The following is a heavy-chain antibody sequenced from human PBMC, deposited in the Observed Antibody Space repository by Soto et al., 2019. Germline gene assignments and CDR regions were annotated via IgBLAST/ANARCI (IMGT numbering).Heavy chain of an antibody. D-gene: IGHD2-2*01. CDR2: IYPGDSDT. Sequence: GESLKISCKGSGYSFTSYWIGWVRQMPGKGLEWMGIIYPGDSDTRYSPSFQGQVTISADKSISTAYLQWSSLKASDTAMYYCARRTITSSSTSLYGMDVWGQGTTVTVSS. CDR3: ARRTITSSSTSLYGMDV. V-gene: IGHV5-51*01. J-gene: IGHJ6*02. CDR1: GYSFTSYW.